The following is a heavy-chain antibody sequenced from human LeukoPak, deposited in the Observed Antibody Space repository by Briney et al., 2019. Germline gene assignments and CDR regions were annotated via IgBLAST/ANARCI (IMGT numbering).Heavy chain of an antibody. D-gene: IGHD1-14*01. V-gene: IGHV4-31*03. CDR1: GGSVSSGSYY. Sequence: SETPSLTCTVSGGSVSSGSYYWSWIRQPPGKGLEWIGYIYYSGSTYYNPSLKSRVTISVDTSKNQFSLKLSSVTAADTAVYYCASDKQPGGWFDPWGQGTLVIVSS. J-gene: IGHJ5*02. CDR2: IYYSGST. CDR3: ASDKQPGGWFDP.